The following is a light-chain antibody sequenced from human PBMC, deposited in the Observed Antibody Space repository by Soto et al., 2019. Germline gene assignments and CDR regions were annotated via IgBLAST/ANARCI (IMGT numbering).Light chain of an antibody. Sequence: EIVLTQSPGTLSLSPGERATLSCRASQSVSNNYLAWYQQKPGQAPRLLIYGASNRATGIPDRFSGSGSGTDFTLTISRLEPEDFAFYYCQQYGSSPLTFGGGTKGDIK. CDR3: QQYGSSPLT. V-gene: IGKV3-20*01. CDR1: QSVSNNY. CDR2: GAS. J-gene: IGKJ4*01.